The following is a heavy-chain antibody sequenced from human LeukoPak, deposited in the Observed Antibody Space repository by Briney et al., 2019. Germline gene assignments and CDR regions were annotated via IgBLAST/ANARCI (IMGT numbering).Heavy chain of an antibody. CDR2: INSDGSSA. J-gene: IGHJ4*02. CDR3: ARGAHSGSYYY. Sequence: GGSLRLSCAASGFTFSSYWMHWVRQAPGKGLVWVSRINSDGSSATYADSVKGRFTISRDNVKNTLYLQTNSLRAEDTAVYSCARGAHSGSYYYWGQGTLVTVSS. CDR1: GFTFSSYW. D-gene: IGHD1-26*01. V-gene: IGHV3-74*01.